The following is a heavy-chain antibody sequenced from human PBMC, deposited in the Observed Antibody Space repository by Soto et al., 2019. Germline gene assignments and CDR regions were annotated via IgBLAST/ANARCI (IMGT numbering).Heavy chain of an antibody. CDR3: AMLTGVDYYSYSGIDV. CDR2: ISFDGREK. J-gene: IGHJ6*02. V-gene: IGHV3-30*03. D-gene: IGHD7-27*01. Sequence: GGSLRLSCIVSGFNFITYGMHSVRKAPGKGLEWVAVISFDGREKYYADSGKGRFTMSRDNPKKTLYLQMNSLRGDDTAVFFTAMLTGVDYYSYSGIDVRGQRTTVT. CDR1: GFNFITYG.